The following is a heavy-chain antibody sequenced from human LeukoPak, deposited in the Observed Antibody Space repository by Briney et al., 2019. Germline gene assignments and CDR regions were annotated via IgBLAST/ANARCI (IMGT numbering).Heavy chain of an antibody. V-gene: IGHV4-39*01. D-gene: IGHD6-19*01. J-gene: IGHJ3*02. Sequence: PSETLSLTCTVSGGSISSRSYYWGWIRQSPGKGLEWIGVTYYSGSTYYNPSLKSRVTISVDTSKNQFSLKLSSVTAADTAVYYCASPVIAVTGTRKAFDIWGQGTMVTVSS. CDR2: TYYSGST. CDR3: ASPVIAVTGTRKAFDI. CDR1: GGSISSRSYY.